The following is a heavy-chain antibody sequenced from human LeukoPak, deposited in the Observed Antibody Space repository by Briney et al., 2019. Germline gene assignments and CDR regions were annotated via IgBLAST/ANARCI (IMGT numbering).Heavy chain of an antibody. CDR2: IYSGGST. Sequence: GGSLRLSCAASGFTVSSNYMSWVRQAPGKGLEWVSVIYSGGSTYYADSVRGRFTISRDNAKNSLYLQMNTLRAEDTAVYYCARDWAGGPHDYWGQGTLVTVSS. J-gene: IGHJ4*02. V-gene: IGHV3-66*01. CDR3: ARDWAGGPHDY. CDR1: GFTVSSNY. D-gene: IGHD3-10*01.